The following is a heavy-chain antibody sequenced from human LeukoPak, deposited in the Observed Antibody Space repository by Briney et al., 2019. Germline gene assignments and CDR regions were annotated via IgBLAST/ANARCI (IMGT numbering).Heavy chain of an antibody. CDR2: IYHSGST. Sequence: SETLSLTCAVSGYSISSGYYWGWIRQPPGKGLEWIGSIYHSGSTYYNPSLKSRVTISVDTSKNQFSLKLSSVTAADTAVYYCARKVSWFDPWGQGTLVTVSS. CDR3: ARKVSWFDP. CDR1: GYSISSGYY. V-gene: IGHV4-38-2*01. J-gene: IGHJ5*02.